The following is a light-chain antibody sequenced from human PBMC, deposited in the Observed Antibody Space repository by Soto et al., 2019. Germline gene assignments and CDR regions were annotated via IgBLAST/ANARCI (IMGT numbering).Light chain of an antibody. J-gene: IGKJ5*01. Sequence: EIVMTQSPATMSESPGERATLSCGASQSSNTKLAWYQHKPGQAPRLLIYGASTRAAGVPGRFSGSGSGTEFTLTVSSLLSEDFALYYCQQYNNWPITFGQGTRLEIK. CDR2: GAS. CDR3: QQYNNWPIT. CDR1: QSSNTK. V-gene: IGKV3-15*01.